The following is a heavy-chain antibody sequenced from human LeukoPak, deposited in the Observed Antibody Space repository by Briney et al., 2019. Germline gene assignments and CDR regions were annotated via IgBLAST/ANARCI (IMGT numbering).Heavy chain of an antibody. Sequence: GGSLRLSCAASGFTFSSYWMSWVRQAPGKGLEGGANIKQDGSEKYYVDSVKGRFTISRDNAKNSLYLQMNSLRAEDTAVYYCARGRPVGATPCWIWGQGTMVTVSS. J-gene: IGHJ3*02. D-gene: IGHD1-26*01. CDR3: ARGRPVGATPCWI. CDR2: IKQDGSEK. V-gene: IGHV3-7*01. CDR1: GFTFSSYW.